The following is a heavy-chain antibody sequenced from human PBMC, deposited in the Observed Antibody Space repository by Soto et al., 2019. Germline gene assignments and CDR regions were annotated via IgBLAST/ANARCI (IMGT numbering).Heavy chain of an antibody. CDR2: ISAYNGNT. CDR3: ARGGTPIDY. D-gene: IGHD3-16*01. V-gene: IGHV1-18*01. Sequence: QVQLVQSGAEVKKPGASVKVSCKASGYTFTNFGISWVRQAPGQGLEWMGWISAYNGNTNYAQNFQGRVTMTTDTSTSTGYMELRSLRSDDTAVDYWARGGTPIDYWGQGTLVTVSS. J-gene: IGHJ4*02. CDR1: GYTFTNFG.